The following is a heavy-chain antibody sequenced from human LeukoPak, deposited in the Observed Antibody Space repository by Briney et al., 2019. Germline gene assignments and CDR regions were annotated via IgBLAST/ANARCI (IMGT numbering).Heavy chain of an antibody. CDR3: ASNAAAGTFDY. Sequence: PGGSLRLSCAASGFTFSSYGMHWVRQAPGKGRGWVAVIWYDGSNKYYADSVKGRFTISRDNSKNTLYLQMNSLRAEDTAVYYCASNAAAGTFDYWGQGTLVTVSS. CDR1: GFTFSSYG. CDR2: IWYDGSNK. J-gene: IGHJ4*02. D-gene: IGHD6-13*01. V-gene: IGHV3-33*01.